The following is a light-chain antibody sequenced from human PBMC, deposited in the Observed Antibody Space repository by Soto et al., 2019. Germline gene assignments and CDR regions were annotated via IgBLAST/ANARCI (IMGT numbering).Light chain of an antibody. V-gene: IGKV3D-15*01. Sequence: EIVMTQSPATLSVSPGERATLSCRASQSISNNLAWYQQKPGQAPRLLIYGASSRATGIPDRFSGSGSGTDFTLTISRLEPEDFAVYYCQQYNNWPQWTFGQGTKVDI. CDR3: QQYNNWPQWT. CDR2: GAS. CDR1: QSISNN. J-gene: IGKJ1*01.